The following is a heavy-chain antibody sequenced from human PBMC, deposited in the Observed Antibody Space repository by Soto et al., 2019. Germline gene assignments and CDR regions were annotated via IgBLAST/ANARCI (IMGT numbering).Heavy chain of an antibody. Sequence: QTGGSLRLSCSASGFTFSNYAMHWVRQSPGKGLEYVSVISSNGGSTYYADSVKGRFSISRDNSKNTLYLQMSSLRAEDTAVYYFVKRGTYPYYFDFWGQGTPDPGSS. J-gene: IGHJ4*02. CDR1: GFTFSNYA. V-gene: IGHV3-64D*06. CDR2: ISSNGGST. CDR3: VKRGTYPYYFDF. D-gene: IGHD1-26*01.